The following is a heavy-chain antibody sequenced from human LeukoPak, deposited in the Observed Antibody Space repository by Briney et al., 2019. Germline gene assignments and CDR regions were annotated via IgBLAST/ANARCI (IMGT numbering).Heavy chain of an antibody. Sequence: SETLSLTCTVSGYSISSGYYWGWIRQPPGKGLEWVGSIYYSGSTFYNPSLKSRVTISVDTSKNQFSLKLSSVTAADTAVYYCARDERGYSYGDAFDIWGQGTMVTVSS. D-gene: IGHD5-18*01. CDR2: IYYSGST. V-gene: IGHV4-38-2*02. CDR1: GYSISSGYY. J-gene: IGHJ3*02. CDR3: ARDERGYSYGDAFDI.